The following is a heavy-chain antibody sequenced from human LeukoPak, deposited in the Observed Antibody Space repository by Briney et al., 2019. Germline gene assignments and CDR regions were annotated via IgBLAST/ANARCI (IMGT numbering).Heavy chain of an antibody. V-gene: IGHV3-7*03. J-gene: IGHJ4*02. CDR2: INHNGNVN. CDR3: AKDYEYGPWLVEEEYFDY. D-gene: IGHD6-19*01. Sequence: PGGSLRLSCAASGFTFSSYWMNWARQAPGRGLEWVASINHNGNVNYYVDSVKGPFTISRDNAKNSLYLQMSNLRAEDTAVYYCAKDYEYGPWLVEEEYFDYWGQGTLVTVSS. CDR1: GFTFSSYW.